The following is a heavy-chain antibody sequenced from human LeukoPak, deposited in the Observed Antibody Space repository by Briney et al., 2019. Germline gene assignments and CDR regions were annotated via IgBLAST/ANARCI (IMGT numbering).Heavy chain of an antibody. CDR3: ARVPAAAQWLDYYYYYYMDV. V-gene: IGHV4-39*01. Sequence: SETLSLTCTVSGDSVSSGNYYWSWIRQPPGKGLEWIGNIYYSGNTYYNPSLKSRVTISVDTSKNQFSLKLSSVTAADTAVYYCARVPAAAQWLDYYYYYYMDVWGKGTTVTISS. J-gene: IGHJ6*03. D-gene: IGHD6-19*01. CDR1: GDSVSSGNYY. CDR2: IYYSGNT.